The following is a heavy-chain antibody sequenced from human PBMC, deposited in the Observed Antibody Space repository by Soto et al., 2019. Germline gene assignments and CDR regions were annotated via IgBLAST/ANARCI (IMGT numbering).Heavy chain of an antibody. D-gene: IGHD3-16*02. Sequence: SETLSLTCAVYGGSFSGYYWSWIRQPPGKGLEWIGEINHSGSTNYNPSLKSRVTISVDTSKNQFSLKLSSVTAADTAVYYCARLVRSHYYYGMDVWGQGTTVTVSS. CDR2: INHSGST. CDR1: GGSFSGYY. CDR3: ARLVRSHYYYGMDV. J-gene: IGHJ6*02. V-gene: IGHV4-34*01.